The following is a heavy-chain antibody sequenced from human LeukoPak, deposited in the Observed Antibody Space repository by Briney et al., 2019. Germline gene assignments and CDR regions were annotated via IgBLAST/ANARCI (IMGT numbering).Heavy chain of an antibody. V-gene: IGHV1-18*01. CDR3: ARVRDYGDWSDTHHFDY. Sequence: GASVKVSCKASGYTFTSYGISWVRQAPGQGLEWMGWISAYNGNTNYAQELQGRVTMTTDTSTSTAYMELRSLRSDDTAVYYCARVRDYGDWSDTHHFDYWGQGTLVTVSS. D-gene: IGHD4-17*01. J-gene: IGHJ4*02. CDR1: GYTFTSYG. CDR2: ISAYNGNT.